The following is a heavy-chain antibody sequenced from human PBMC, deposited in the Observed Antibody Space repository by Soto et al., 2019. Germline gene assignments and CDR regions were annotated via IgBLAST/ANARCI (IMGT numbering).Heavy chain of an antibody. J-gene: IGHJ6*02. V-gene: IGHV3-30*18. CDR2: ISCDGNYK. D-gene: IGHD7-27*01. Sequence: QVQLVESGGGVVQPGSSLRLSCVASGFMFSDYGMHWVRQTPGRGLEWVAGISCDGNYKYYAKSVKGRFTFARDNSKNTLSLQMNSLRVEDTAVYYCAKGVEANWGFYYGMDVWGQGTTVTVSS. CDR1: GFMFSDYG. CDR3: AKGVEANWGFYYGMDV.